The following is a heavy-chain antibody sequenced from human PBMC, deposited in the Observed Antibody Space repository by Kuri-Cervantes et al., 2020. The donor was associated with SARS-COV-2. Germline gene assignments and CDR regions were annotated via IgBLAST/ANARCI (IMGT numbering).Heavy chain of an antibody. CDR2: INPNSGGT. D-gene: IGHD3-10*02. J-gene: IGHJ6*03. CDR3: ARGGGPGMFFEYYMDV. V-gene: IGHV1-2*02. CDR1: GYTFTGYY. Sequence: ASVKVSCKASGYTFTGYYMHWVRQAPGQGLEWMGWINPNSGGTNYAQKFQGGVTMTRDTSIGTAYMELSRLRSDDTAVYYCARGGGPGMFFEYYMDVWGKGTTVTVSS.